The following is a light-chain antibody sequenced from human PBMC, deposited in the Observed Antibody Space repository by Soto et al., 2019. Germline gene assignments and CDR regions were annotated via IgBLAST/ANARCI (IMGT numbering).Light chain of an antibody. CDR1: QSVTTY. CDR3: QQRMDWPIT. J-gene: IGKJ5*01. Sequence: EIVLTQSPATLSFSPGERATLSCRASQSVTTYLAWYQQKPGQAPRLLIYGASNRATGIPARFSGSGSGTDFTLTIDSLEPEDFAVYYCQQRMDWPITFGQGTRREIK. V-gene: IGKV3-11*01. CDR2: GAS.